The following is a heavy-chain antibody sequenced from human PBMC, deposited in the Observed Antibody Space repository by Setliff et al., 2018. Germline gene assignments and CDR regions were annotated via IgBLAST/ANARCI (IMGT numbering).Heavy chain of an antibody. D-gene: IGHD2-8*02. Sequence: ASVKVSCAASGFTFSSYAMSWVRQAPGKEPEWVSTITDSGRTTYYGPSLRGRFTISRDNSRNTLYLQMNSLRAEDAAIYYCARRGGTAGARAFDIWGQGTKVTVSS. CDR2: ITDSGRTT. CDR3: ARRGGTAGARAFDI. J-gene: IGHJ3*02. CDR1: GFTFSSYA. V-gene: IGHV3-23*01.